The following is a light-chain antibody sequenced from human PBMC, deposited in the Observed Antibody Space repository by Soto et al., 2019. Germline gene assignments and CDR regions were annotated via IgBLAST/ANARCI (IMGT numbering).Light chain of an antibody. CDR1: SSDVCGYNS. V-gene: IGLV2-14*01. CDR3: SSYRGSSTLVV. Sequence: QSALTQPASVSGSPGQSITISCTGTSSDVCGYNSVSWYQQHPDKAPKLIIYEVINRPSGVSNRFSGSKSGNTASLTTSGLQAEDEADYFCSSYRGSSTLVVIGGGTKLNVL. CDR2: EVI. J-gene: IGLJ2*01.